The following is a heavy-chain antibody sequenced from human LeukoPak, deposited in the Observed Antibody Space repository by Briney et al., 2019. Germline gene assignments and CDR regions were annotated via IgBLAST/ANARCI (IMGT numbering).Heavy chain of an antibody. D-gene: IGHD4-17*01. J-gene: IGHJ4*02. CDR3: AKDQNTVATAPFDY. V-gene: IGHV3-33*06. Sequence: GGSLRLSCAASGFTFSSYGMHWVRQAPGKGLEWVAVIWYDGSNKYYADSVKGRFTISRDNSKNTLHLQMNSLRAEDTALYYCAKDQNTVATAPFDYWGLGTLVTVSS. CDR1: GFTFSSYG. CDR2: IWYDGSNK.